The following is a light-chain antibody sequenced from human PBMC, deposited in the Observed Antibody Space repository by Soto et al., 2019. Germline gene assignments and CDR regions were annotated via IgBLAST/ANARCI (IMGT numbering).Light chain of an antibody. CDR2: EGS. V-gene: IGLV2-23*01. CDR3: CSHAGSRTPVV. CDR1: SSDVGSDNL. J-gene: IGLJ2*01. Sequence: QSALTQPASVSGSPGQSSTISCTGTSSDVGSDNLVSWYQQHPGKAPKLMIYEGSKRPSGVSNRFSGSKSGNTASLTISGLQAEDEADYYCCSHAGSRTPVVFGVGTKLPVL.